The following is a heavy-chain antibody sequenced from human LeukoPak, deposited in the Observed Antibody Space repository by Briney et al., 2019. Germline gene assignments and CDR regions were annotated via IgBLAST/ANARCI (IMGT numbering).Heavy chain of an antibody. CDR3: ARIYDSSGYYFTC. CDR2: MNPNSGNT. V-gene: IGHV1-8*01. CDR1: GSPFTSYD. Sequence: GASVKVPSKASGSPFTSYDINWVRQATGQGLEWMGWMNPNSGNTGYAQKFQGRVTMTRNTSISTAYMELSSLRSEDTAVYYCARIYDSSGYYFTCWGQGTLVTVSS. D-gene: IGHD3-22*01. J-gene: IGHJ4*02.